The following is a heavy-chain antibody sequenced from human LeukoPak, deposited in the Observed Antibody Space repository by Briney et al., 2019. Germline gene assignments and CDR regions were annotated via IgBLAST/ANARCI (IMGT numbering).Heavy chain of an antibody. J-gene: IGHJ4*02. D-gene: IGHD6-19*01. CDR1: GFTFSSYA. CDR2: ISGSGGST. Sequence: GGSLRLSCAASGFTFSSYAMSWVRQAPGKGLEWVSDISGSGGSTYYADSVKGRFTISRDNSKNTLYLQMNSLRAEDTAVYYCAKGSSSGWYPTYYFDYWGQGTLVTVSS. V-gene: IGHV3-23*01. CDR3: AKGSSSGWYPTYYFDY.